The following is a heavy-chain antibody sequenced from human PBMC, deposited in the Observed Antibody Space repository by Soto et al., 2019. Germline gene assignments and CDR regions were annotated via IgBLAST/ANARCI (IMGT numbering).Heavy chain of an antibody. CDR1: GGSFSGYY. V-gene: IGHV4-34*01. CDR2: INHSGST. D-gene: IGHD3-3*01. J-gene: IGHJ4*02. Sequence: ETLSLTCAVYGGSFSGYYWSWIRQPPGKGLEWIGEINHSGSTNYNPSLKSRVTISVDTSKNQFSLKLSSVTAADTAVYYCARARVVFGVVTYFDYWGQGTLVTVSS. CDR3: ARARVVFGVVTYFDY.